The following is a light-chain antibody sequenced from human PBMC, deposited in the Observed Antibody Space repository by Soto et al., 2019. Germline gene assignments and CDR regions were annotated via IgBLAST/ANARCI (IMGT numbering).Light chain of an antibody. Sequence: DIVLTQSPATLSLSPGERATLSCRASQSISSDLAWYQQKPGQAPRLLIYDASNRATGVPARFSGSGSGTDFTLTISSLEPEDFAFYYCQQRTNWLFTFGPGTKVDIK. J-gene: IGKJ3*01. CDR1: QSISSD. CDR3: QQRTNWLFT. CDR2: DAS. V-gene: IGKV3-11*01.